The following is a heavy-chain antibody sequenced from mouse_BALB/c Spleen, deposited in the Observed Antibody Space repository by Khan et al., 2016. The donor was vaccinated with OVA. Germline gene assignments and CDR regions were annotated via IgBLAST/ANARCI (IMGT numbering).Heavy chain of an antibody. Sequence: QVQLKQSGAELARPGASVKLSCKASSYSFTNYWMQWVKQRPGQGLEWIGTTYPGNGDTRYTQNFKGKATLTADKSSNTAYMQLSSLASEDSAVYYCARGGITTGYFDYWGLGTTLTVSS. CDR3: ARGGITTGYFDY. CDR2: TYPGNGDT. CDR1: SYSFTNYW. V-gene: IGHV1-87*01. D-gene: IGHD1-1*01. J-gene: IGHJ2*01.